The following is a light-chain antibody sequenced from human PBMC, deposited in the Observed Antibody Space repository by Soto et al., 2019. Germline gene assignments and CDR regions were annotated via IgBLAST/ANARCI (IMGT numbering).Light chain of an antibody. V-gene: IGKV3-11*01. CDR3: QQYGSSPIT. Sequence: EIVLTQSPATLSLSPGERATLSCRASQSVGTNLAWYQQKPGQAPRLLIFDASNRATGIPPRFSGSGSATDFTLTISSLEPEDFAVYYCQQYGSSPITFGQGTRLEIK. CDR1: QSVGTN. CDR2: DAS. J-gene: IGKJ5*01.